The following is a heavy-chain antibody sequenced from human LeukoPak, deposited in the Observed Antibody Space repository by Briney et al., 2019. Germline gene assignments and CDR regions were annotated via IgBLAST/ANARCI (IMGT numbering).Heavy chain of an antibody. J-gene: IGHJ5*02. CDR2: INHSGST. Sequence: SETLSLTCAVYGGSFSGYYWSWIRQPPGKGLERIGEINHSGSTNYNPSLKSRVTISVDTSKNQFSLKLSSVTAADTAVYYCARGAGSAYSGSYHNWFDPWGQGTLVTVSS. V-gene: IGHV4-34*01. CDR3: ARGAGSAYSGSYHNWFDP. CDR1: GGSFSGYY. D-gene: IGHD1-26*01.